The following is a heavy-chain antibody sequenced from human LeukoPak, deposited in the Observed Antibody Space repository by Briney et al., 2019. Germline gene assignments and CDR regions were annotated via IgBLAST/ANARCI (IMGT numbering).Heavy chain of an antibody. CDR2: ISGSGGSA. CDR1: GFTFSSYA. V-gene: IGHV3-23*01. J-gene: IGHJ4*02. CDR3: AKDPGDDYYDSSGYSYFDY. D-gene: IGHD3-22*01. Sequence: PGGSLRLSCAASGFTFSSYAMSWVRQAPGKGLEWVSAISGSGGSAYYADSVKGRFTISRDNSKNTLYLQMNSLRAEDTAVYYCAKDPGDDYYDSSGYSYFDYWGQGTLGTVSS.